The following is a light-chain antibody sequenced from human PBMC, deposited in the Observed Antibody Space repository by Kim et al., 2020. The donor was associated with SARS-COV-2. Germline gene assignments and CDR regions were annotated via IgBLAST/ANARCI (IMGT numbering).Light chain of an antibody. CDR3: QTWGTGSRGV. CDR2: LNSDGSH. J-gene: IGLJ2*01. CDR1: GGHRSCA. Sequence: KLTCAWGGGHRSCAIAWHQQQPEEGPRYLMKLNSDGSHSKGDGIPDRFSGSSTGAGRYLTISSLQSEDEADYYCQTWGTGSRGVFGGGTQLTVL. V-gene: IGLV4-69*01.